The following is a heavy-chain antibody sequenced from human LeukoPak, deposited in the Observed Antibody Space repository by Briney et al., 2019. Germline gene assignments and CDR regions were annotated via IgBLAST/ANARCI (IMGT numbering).Heavy chain of an antibody. Sequence: SGGSLRLSCAASGFTFSSYGMHWVRQAPGEGLEWVAVIWYDGSNKYYADSVKGRFTISRDNSKNTLYLQMNSLRAEDTAVYYCAKEYERLGELSFDYWGQGTLVTVSS. CDR3: AKEYERLGELSFDY. J-gene: IGHJ4*02. CDR1: GFTFSSYG. CDR2: IWYDGSNK. V-gene: IGHV3-33*06. D-gene: IGHD3-16*02.